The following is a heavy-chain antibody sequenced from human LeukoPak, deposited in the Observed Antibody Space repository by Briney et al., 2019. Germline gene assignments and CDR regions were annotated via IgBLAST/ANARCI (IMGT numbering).Heavy chain of an antibody. CDR1: GGSISRGGYY. V-gene: IGHV4-31*03. D-gene: IGHD3-10*01. Sequence: SETLSLTCTVSGGSISRGGYYWSWIRQHPGKGLEWIGYIYYSGSTYYNPSLKSRVTISVDTSKNQFSLKLSSVTAADTAVYYCARGWFGESHNWFDPWGQGTLVTVSS. CDR3: ARGWFGESHNWFDP. J-gene: IGHJ5*02. CDR2: IYYSGST.